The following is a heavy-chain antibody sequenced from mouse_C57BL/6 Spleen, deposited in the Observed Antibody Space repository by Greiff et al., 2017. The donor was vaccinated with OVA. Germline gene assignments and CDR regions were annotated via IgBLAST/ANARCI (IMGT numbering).Heavy chain of an antibody. CDR3: ARDSSGYRFAY. D-gene: IGHD3-2*02. Sequence: VQLQQPGAELVMPGASVKLSCKASGYTFTSYWMHRVKQRPGPGLEWIGEIDPSDSYTNYNQKFKGKSTLTVDKSSSTAYMQLSSLTSEDSAVYYCARDSSGYRFAYWGQGTLVTVSA. CDR1: GYTFTSYW. J-gene: IGHJ3*01. CDR2: IDPSDSYT. V-gene: IGHV1-69*01.